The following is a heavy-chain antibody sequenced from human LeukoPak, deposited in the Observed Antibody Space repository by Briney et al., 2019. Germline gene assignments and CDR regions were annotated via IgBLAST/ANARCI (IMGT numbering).Heavy chain of an antibody. CDR3: ARGKEQWLVRNDAFDI. CDR1: GFTFSKSS. V-gene: IGHV3-33*08. CDR2: IWYDGSNK. J-gene: IGHJ3*02. D-gene: IGHD6-19*01. Sequence: GGSLRLSCAASGFTFSKSSMNWVRQAPGKGLEWVAVIWYDGSNKYYADSVKGRFTISRDNSKNTLYLQMNSLRAEDTAVYYCARGKEQWLVRNDAFDIWGQGTMVTVSS.